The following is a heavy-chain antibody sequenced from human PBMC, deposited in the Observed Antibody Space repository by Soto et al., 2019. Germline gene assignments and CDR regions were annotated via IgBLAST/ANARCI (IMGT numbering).Heavy chain of an antibody. V-gene: IGHV4-59*08. CDR2: ICDSGST. Sequence: QVQLQESGPGLVKPSETLSLTCTVSSGSINKYCWSWIRQPPGKELEWIGYICDSGSTNYNPSLTSRVTMSVDTSKNPFSLNLSSMTAADTAIYYCARQGENDYFDFWGQGALVTVSS. J-gene: IGHJ4*02. D-gene: IGHD3-16*01. CDR3: ARQGENDYFDF. CDR1: SGSINKYC.